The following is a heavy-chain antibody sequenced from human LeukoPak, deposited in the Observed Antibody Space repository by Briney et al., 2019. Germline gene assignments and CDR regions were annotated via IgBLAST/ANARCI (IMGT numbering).Heavy chain of an antibody. V-gene: IGHV1-2*02. Sequence: GASVKVSCKASGYTFSASLLHWVRQAPGQGLEWMGWINPNSGGTNYAQKFQGRVTMTRDTSISTAYMELSRLRSDDTAVYYCARAHGSGSFFWFDPWGQGTLVTVSS. CDR3: ARAHGSGSFFWFDP. CDR1: GYTFSASL. J-gene: IGHJ5*02. CDR2: INPNSGGT. D-gene: IGHD3-10*01.